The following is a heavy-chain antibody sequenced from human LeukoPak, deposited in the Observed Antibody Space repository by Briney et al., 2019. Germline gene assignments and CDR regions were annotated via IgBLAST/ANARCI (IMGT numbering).Heavy chain of an antibody. J-gene: IGHJ4*02. D-gene: IGHD3-9*01. CDR3: ARGTPSYDTLTGSYSGGFYFFDY. CDR1: GGSSSGYY. V-gene: IGHV4-34*01. Sequence: PSETLSLTCAVYGGSSSGYYWSWIRQPPGKGLEWIGEINQSGSAKYNPSLKSRVTISLYTSENQFSLELTSVTAADAAVYYCARGTPSYDTLTGSYSGGFYFFDYWGQGTLVTVSS. CDR2: INQSGSA.